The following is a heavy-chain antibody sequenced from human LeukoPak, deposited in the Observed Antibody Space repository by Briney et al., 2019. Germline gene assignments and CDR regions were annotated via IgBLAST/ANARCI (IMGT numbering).Heavy chain of an antibody. V-gene: IGHV3-30*18. Sequence: GGSLRLSCAASGFTFISYGMHWVRQAPGKGLEWVAVISYDGSNKYYADSVKGRFTISRDNAKNTLYLQMNSLRAEDTAVYYCAKDRNYDILTGYSYFDYWGQGTLVTVSS. CDR3: AKDRNYDILTGYSYFDY. CDR2: ISYDGSNK. J-gene: IGHJ4*02. D-gene: IGHD3-9*01. CDR1: GFTFISYG.